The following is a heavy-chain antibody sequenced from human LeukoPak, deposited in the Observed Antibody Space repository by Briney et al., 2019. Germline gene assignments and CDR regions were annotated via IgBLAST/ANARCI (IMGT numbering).Heavy chain of an antibody. CDR1: GGSISSGCYY. CDR3: ASAVDTLLDYDFWSGYYTGRGYYYGMDV. Sequence: PSQTLSLTCTVSGGSISSGCYYWIWIPQPAGKGLEWIGRIYASGSTNYNPSLKSRVTISVDTSKNQLSLTLISVPAADTAVYYCASAVDTLLDYDFWSGYYTGRGYYYGMDVWGQGTTVTVSS. V-gene: IGHV4-61*02. CDR2: IYASGST. J-gene: IGHJ6*02. D-gene: IGHD3-3*01.